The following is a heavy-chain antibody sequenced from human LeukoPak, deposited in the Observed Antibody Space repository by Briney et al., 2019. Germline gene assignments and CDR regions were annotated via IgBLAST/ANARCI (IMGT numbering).Heavy chain of an antibody. Sequence: SETLSLTCTVSGGSISSGDYYWSWIRQPPGKGLEWIGYIYYSGSTYYNPSLRSRVTMSVDTSKNQFSLKLNSVTAADTAVYYCARDLYCTSTSCSEDDVFDICGQGTLVTVSS. CDR3: ARDLYCTSTSCSEDDVFDI. CDR1: GGSISSGDYY. V-gene: IGHV4-30-4*01. CDR2: IYYSGST. D-gene: IGHD2-2*01. J-gene: IGHJ3*02.